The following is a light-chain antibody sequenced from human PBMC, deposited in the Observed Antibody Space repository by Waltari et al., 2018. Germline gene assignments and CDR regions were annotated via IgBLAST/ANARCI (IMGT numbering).Light chain of an antibody. CDR2: RDI. CDR1: AFAQVY. V-gene: IGLV3-25*03. J-gene: IGLJ3*02. Sequence: DLTQPPSVSVSPGPTARLTCFGNAFAQVYAHCFQQKPGQAPLLVIYRDIERPSGIHERFSGSSSGTTVTLTITGVQAEDEADYYCQSSDKNNSYWVFGGGTKLTVL. CDR3: QSSDKNNSYWV.